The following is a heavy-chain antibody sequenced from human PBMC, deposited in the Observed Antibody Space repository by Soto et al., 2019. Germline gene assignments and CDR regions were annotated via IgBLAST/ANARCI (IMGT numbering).Heavy chain of an antibody. CDR2: MNPNSGNT. Sequence: ASVKVSCKASGYTFTSYGISWVRQAPGQGLGWMGWMNPNSGNTGYAQKFQGRVTMTRNTSISTAYMELSSLRSEDTAVYYCARNWLYYGYGMDVWGQGTTVTVSS. D-gene: IGHD3-10*01. CDR3: ARNWLYYGYGMDV. J-gene: IGHJ6*02. V-gene: IGHV1-8*02. CDR1: GYTFTSYG.